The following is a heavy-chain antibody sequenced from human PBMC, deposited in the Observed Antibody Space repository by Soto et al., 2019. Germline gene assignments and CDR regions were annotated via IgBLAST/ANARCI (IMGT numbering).Heavy chain of an antibody. V-gene: IGHV3-74*03. D-gene: IGHD3-16*01. CDR3: ARDLGGPDS. J-gene: IGHJ5*01. CDR2: LSSDGFGA. Sequence: XGSLILSCAASGFSLSPYWMHWVRQVPGRGLDWVARLSSDGFGAAYADSVKGRFFISRDIARNTLSLQMNSLRADDTAVYYCARDLGGPDSWGRGTSVTVSS. CDR1: GFSLSPYW.